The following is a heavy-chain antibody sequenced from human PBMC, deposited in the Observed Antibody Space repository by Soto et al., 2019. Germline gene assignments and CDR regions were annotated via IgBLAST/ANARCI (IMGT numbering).Heavy chain of an antibody. D-gene: IGHD2-21*01. Sequence: EVQLVESGGGLVQPGGSLRLSCTASGFIVSNNHMSWVSQAPGKGLEWVSVIYSGGSTYYADSVKGRFTISRDNYKKTMYLQMNNLRAEDTAVYYCARDCGETCGLETSLLYWGQGTLVTVSS. CDR3: ARDCGETCGLETSLLY. CDR1: GFIVSNNH. CDR2: IYSGGST. V-gene: IGHV3-66*01. J-gene: IGHJ4*02.